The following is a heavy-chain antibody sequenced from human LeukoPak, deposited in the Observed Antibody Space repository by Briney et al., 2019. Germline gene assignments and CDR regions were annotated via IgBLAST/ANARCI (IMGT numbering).Heavy chain of an antibody. J-gene: IGHJ4*02. CDR2: IIPIFGTA. CDR3: ARGGIAVAGINNFDY. CDR1: GGTFSSYA. D-gene: IGHD6-19*01. V-gene: IGHV1-69*13. Sequence: SVNVSCKASGGTFSSYAINWVRQAPGQGLEWMGGIIPIFGTANYAQNFQGRVTITADESTSTAYMELSSLRSEDTAVYYCARGGIAVAGINNFDYWGQGTLVTVSS.